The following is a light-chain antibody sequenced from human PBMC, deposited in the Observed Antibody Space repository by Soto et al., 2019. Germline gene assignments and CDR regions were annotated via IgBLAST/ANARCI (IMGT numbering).Light chain of an antibody. Sequence: EIVMTQSPATLSVSPGESATLSCRASQSVSSNLAWHQQKPGQAPRILMYDASTRATGISARFSGSGSGTEFTLTISSLQSEDFAIYYCQHYANWPLTFGGGTKVDIK. CDR1: QSVSSN. CDR3: QHYANWPLT. V-gene: IGKV3-15*01. J-gene: IGKJ4*01. CDR2: DAS.